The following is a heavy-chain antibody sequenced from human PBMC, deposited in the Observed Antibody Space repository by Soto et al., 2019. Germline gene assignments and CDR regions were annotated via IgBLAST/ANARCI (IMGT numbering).Heavy chain of an antibody. CDR2: ISYDGSNK. CDR1: GFTFSSYG. D-gene: IGHD3-9*01. V-gene: IGHV3-30*18. CDR3: AKEAYDILTGWNWFDP. J-gene: IGHJ5*02. Sequence: QVQLVESGGGVVQPGRSLRLSCAASGFTFSSYGMHWVRQAPGKGLEWVAVISYDGSNKYYADSVKGRFTISRDNSKNTLYLQMYSLRAEDTAVYYCAKEAYDILTGWNWFDPWGQGTLVTVSS.